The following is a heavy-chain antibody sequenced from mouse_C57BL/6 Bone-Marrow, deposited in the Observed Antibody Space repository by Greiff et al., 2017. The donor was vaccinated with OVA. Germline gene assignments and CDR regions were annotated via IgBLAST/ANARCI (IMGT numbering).Heavy chain of an antibody. J-gene: IGHJ2*01. CDR2: ILPGGGST. V-gene: IGHV1-9*01. CDR3: AREGYGNYLWVLYYFDY. D-gene: IGHD2-1*01. Sequence: VQLQQSGAELLKPGASVKLSCKATGYTFTGYWIEWVKQRPGHGLEWIGEILPGGGSTNYNEKFKGKATFTADTSSNTAYMQLSSLTTEDSAIYYWAREGYGNYLWVLYYFDYWGQGTTLTVSS. CDR1: GYTFTGYW.